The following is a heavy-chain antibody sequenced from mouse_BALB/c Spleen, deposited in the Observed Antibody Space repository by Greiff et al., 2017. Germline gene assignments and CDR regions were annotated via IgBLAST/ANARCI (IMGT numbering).Heavy chain of an antibody. J-gene: IGHJ4*01. Sequence: VKLQESGPGLVAPSQSLSFTCTVSGFTLTSYGVHWVRQTPGKGLEWLGVIWAGGSTNYNSALMSRLSISKDNSKSQVFLKMNSLQTDDTAMYYCAGERTGGYAVDYWGQGTSVTVSS. CDR1: GFTLTSYG. V-gene: IGHV2-9*02. CDR3: AGERTGGYAVDY. CDR2: IWAGGST.